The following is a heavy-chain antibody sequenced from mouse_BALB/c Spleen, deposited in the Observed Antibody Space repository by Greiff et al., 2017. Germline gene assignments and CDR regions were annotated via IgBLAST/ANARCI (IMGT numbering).Heavy chain of an antibody. J-gene: IGHJ2*01. V-gene: IGHV5-12-2*01. D-gene: IGHD1-1*01. CDR1: GFTFSSYT. CDR3: ARHDYYGSSYRWYFDY. CDR2: ISNGGGST. Sequence: DVHLVESGGGLVQPGGSLKLSCAASGFTFSSYTMSWVRQTPEKRLEWVAYISNGGGSTYYPDTVKGRFTISRDNAKNTLYLQMSSLKSEDTAMYYCARHDYYGSSYRWYFDYWGQGTTLTVSS.